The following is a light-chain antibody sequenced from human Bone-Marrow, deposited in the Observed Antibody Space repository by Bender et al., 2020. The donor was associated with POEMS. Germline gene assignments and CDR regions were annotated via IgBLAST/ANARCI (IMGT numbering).Light chain of an antibody. CDR1: NTDLGPHSV. V-gene: IGLV2-23*02. J-gene: IGLJ1*01. CDR3: SSYDTTTTLFV. CDR2: GDS. Sequence: QSALTQPASVSESPGQSITVSCTGDNTDLGPHSVVSWYQQHPGRVPKLMIYGDSKRPSGVSDRFSASKSGSTASLTISGLRAEDEADYYCSSYDTTTTLFVFGSGTKVAVL.